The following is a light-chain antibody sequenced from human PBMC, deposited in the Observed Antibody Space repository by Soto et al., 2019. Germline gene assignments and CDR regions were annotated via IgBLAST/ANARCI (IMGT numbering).Light chain of an antibody. CDR1: QSVSSSY. J-gene: IGKJ1*01. Sequence: EIVLTQSPGTLSLSPGEIATLLCRASQSVSSSYLAWYQQKPGQAPRILIYGASSRATGIPDRFSGSGSGTDFTLTISRLEPEDFAVYYCQQYGSSGTFGQGTKVDI. V-gene: IGKV3-20*01. CDR2: GAS. CDR3: QQYGSSGT.